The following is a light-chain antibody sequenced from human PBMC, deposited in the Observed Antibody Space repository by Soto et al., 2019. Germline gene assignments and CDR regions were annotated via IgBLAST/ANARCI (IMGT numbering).Light chain of an antibody. J-gene: IGKJ1*01. CDR1: QSVSSGS. Sequence: EIVLTQSPATLSLSPGETATLFGGASQSVSSGSLAWYQQKPGQAPRLLISGASSRATGIPDRFSGSGSGTDFTLTISRLEPEDFAVYYCQQYGSSPRGTFGQGTKVDIK. V-gene: IGKV3-20*01. CDR3: QQYGSSPRGT. CDR2: GAS.